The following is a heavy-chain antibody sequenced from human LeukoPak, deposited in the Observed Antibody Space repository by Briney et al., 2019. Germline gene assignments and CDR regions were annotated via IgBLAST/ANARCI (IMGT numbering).Heavy chain of an antibody. CDR1: GFTFDDYA. CDR2: ISGDGGST. V-gene: IGHV3-43*02. Sequence: PGGSLRLSCAASGFTFDDYAMHWVRQAPGKGLEWVSLISGDGGSTYYADSVKGRFTITRDNSKNSLYLQMNSLRTEDTALYYCAKDSGEAVADDYYYYGMDVWGQGTTVTVSS. CDR3: AKDSGEAVADDYYYYGMDV. J-gene: IGHJ6*02. D-gene: IGHD6-19*01.